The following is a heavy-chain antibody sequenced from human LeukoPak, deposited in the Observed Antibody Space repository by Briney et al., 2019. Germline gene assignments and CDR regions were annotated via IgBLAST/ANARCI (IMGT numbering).Heavy chain of an antibody. J-gene: IGHJ6*03. CDR2: ISYDGSNK. CDR3: ANSPESYSYGYYYYYYMDV. V-gene: IGHV3-30*18. CDR1: GFTFSSYG. D-gene: IGHD5-18*01. Sequence: PGGSLRLSCAASGFTFSSYGMHWVRQAPGKGLEWVAVISYDGSNKYYADSVKGRFTISRDNSKNTLYLQMNSLRAEDTAVYYCANSPESYSYGYYYYYYMDVWGKGTTVTVSS.